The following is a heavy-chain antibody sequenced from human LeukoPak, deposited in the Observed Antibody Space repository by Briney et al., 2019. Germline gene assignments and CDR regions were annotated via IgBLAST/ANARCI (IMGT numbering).Heavy chain of an antibody. J-gene: IGHJ6*02. D-gene: IGHD2-2*01. Sequence: RSLRLSCAASGFTFSSYAMHWVRQAPGKGLEWVAVISYDGSNKYYADSVKGRFTISRDNSKNTLYLQMNSLRAEDTAVYYCARDMYIVVVPAVPPPQTYGMDVWGQGTTVTVSS. CDR1: GFTFSSYA. CDR2: ISYDGSNK. V-gene: IGHV3-30-3*01. CDR3: ARDMYIVVVPAVPPPQTYGMDV.